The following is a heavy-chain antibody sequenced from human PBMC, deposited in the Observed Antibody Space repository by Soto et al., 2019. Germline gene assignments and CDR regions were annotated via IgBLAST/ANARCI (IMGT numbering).Heavy chain of an antibody. J-gene: IGHJ4*02. CDR3: ASRPSDRNYYGVFDY. Sequence: GGSLRLSCTASGFTFSSHWMTWVRQAPGKALEWVANIKQDGSEEYYVDSVKGRFTISRDNAKNSLFLQMNSLRAEDTAVYYCASRPSDRNYYGVFDYWGQGTLVTVSS. V-gene: IGHV3-7*03. D-gene: IGHD3-3*01. CDR1: GFTFSSHW. CDR2: IKQDGSEE.